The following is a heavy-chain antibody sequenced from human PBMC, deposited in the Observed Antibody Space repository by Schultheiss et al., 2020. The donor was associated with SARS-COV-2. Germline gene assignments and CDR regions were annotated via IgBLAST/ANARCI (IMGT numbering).Heavy chain of an antibody. CDR1: GFTFSSYG. D-gene: IGHD2-8*01. CDR2: IWYDGSNK. CDR3: ARDAHLIYYMDV. J-gene: IGHJ6*03. V-gene: IGHV3-33*01. Sequence: GESLKISCAASGFTFSSYGMHWVRQAPGKGLEWVAVIWYDGSNKYYADSVKGRFTISRDNSKNTLYLQMNSLRAEDTAVYYCARDAHLIYYMDVWGKGTTVTVSS.